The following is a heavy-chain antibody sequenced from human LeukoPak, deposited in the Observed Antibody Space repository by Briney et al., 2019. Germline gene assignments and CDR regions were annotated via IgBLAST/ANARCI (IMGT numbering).Heavy chain of an antibody. D-gene: IGHD6-19*01. CDR1: GYTFTTYD. CDR3: ARFSTRGWHFDY. V-gene: IGHV1-8*01. CDR2: MNPNSGNT. J-gene: IGHJ4*02. Sequence: WASVKVSCKASGYTFTTYDINWVRQATGQGLEWMGWMNPNSGNTGSAQKFQGRVTMTRNTSITTAYMELSSLRSDDTAVYYCARFSTRGWHFDYWGQGTLVTVSS.